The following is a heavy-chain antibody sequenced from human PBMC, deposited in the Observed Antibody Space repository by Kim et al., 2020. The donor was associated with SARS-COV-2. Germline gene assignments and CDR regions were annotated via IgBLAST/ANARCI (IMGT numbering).Heavy chain of an antibody. J-gene: IGHJ4*02. V-gene: IGHV3-21*01. CDR3: ASGLS. CDR2: SSSSSYT. Sequence: SSSSSYTSYADSVKSRCTISRDNAKNSLYLQMNRLRAEDTAVYYCASGLSWGQGTLVTVSS. D-gene: IGHD1-1*01.